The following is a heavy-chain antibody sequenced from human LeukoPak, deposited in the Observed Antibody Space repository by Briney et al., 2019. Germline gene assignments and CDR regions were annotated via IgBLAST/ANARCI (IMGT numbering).Heavy chain of an antibody. CDR1: GYTFTSYY. CDR3: ARDRDSGSYFPFDTMLFDY. D-gene: IGHD1-26*01. CDR2: INPSGGST. Sequence: ASVKVSCKASGYTFTSYYMHWVRQAPGQGLEWMGIINPSGGSTSYAQKFQGRVTMTRDMSTSTVYMELSSLRSEDTAVYYCARDRDSGSYFPFDTMLFDYWGQGTLVTVSS. J-gene: IGHJ4*02. V-gene: IGHV1-46*01.